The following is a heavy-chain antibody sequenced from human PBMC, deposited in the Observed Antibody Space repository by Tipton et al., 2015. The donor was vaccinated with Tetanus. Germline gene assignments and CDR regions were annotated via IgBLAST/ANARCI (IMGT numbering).Heavy chain of an antibody. D-gene: IGHD3-22*01. J-gene: IGHJ4*02. CDR2: IIPIYATA. CDR1: GCTFSSYS. CDR3: AARPAHSYDSSGYFFPFDY. V-gene: IGHV1-69*01. Sequence: QLVQSGAEVKKPGSSVKVSCKASGCTFSSYSISWVRQSPGQGLEWMGVIIPIYATANYAQKFQGRVTITADQSMSTAYMELSSLGSEDAAVYYCAARPAHSYDSSGYFFPFDYWGQGTLVPGSS.